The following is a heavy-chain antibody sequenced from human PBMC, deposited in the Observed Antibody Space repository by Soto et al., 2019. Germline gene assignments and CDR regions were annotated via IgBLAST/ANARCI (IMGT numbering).Heavy chain of an antibody. J-gene: IGHJ4*02. D-gene: IGHD6-19*01. Sequence: QVQLQESGPGLVKPSQTLSLTCTVSGGSISSGVYYWNWLREHPGKGMEWLVYIPYSGSTYYNPSRKGRRTLALDTAKNHFSLRLSSVTAADRAVYYCARATYPRDSGWDYWGQGTLVTVSS. CDR1: GGSISSGVYY. V-gene: IGHV4-31*03. CDR2: IPYSGST. CDR3: ARATYPRDSGWDY.